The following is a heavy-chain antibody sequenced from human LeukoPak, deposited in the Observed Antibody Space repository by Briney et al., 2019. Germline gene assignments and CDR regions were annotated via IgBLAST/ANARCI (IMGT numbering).Heavy chain of an antibody. J-gene: IGHJ6*02. Sequence: GSLRLSCAASGFTFSSYSMNWVRQPPGKGLEWIGEINHSGSTNYNPSLKSRVTISVDTSKNQFSLKLSSVTAADTAVYYCANRSSRPLRTLYYYYYGMDVWGQGTTVTVSS. CDR1: GFTFSSYS. D-gene: IGHD1-14*01. CDR2: INHSGST. V-gene: IGHV4-34*08. CDR3: ANRSSRPLRTLYYYYYGMDV.